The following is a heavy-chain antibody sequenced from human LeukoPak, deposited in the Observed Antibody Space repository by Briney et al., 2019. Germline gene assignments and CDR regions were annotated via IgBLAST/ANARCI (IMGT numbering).Heavy chain of an antibody. CDR2: ISSSSSYI. J-gene: IGHJ3*02. CDR1: GFTFSSYS. CDR3: ARLIVVVPAANDAFDI. Sequence: PGGSLRLSCAASGFTFSSYSMNWVRHAAGKGLEWVSSISSSSSYIYYADSVKGRFTISRDNAKNSLYLQMNSLRAEDTAVYYCARLIVVVPAANDAFDIWGQGTMVTVSS. V-gene: IGHV3-21*01. D-gene: IGHD2-2*01.